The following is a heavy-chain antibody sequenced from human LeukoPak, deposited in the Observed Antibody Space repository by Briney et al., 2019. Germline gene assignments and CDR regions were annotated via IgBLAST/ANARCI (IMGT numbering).Heavy chain of an antibody. CDR3: ARDQAMIVDYYFDY. Sequence: GGSLRLACAASGFTFSSYGMHWVRQAPGKGLEWVAVIWYDGSNKYYADSVKGRFTISRDNSKNTLYLQMNSLRAEDTAVYYCARDQAMIVDYYFDYWGQGTLVTVSS. V-gene: IGHV3-33*01. D-gene: IGHD3-22*01. J-gene: IGHJ4*02. CDR2: IWYDGSNK. CDR1: GFTFSSYG.